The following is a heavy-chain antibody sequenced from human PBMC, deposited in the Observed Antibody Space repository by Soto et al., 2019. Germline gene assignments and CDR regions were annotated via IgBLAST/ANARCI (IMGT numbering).Heavy chain of an antibody. J-gene: IGHJ4*02. CDR1: GGTFSSYA. CDR3: ARSAPYSGSDYWEGYFDY. Sequence: QVQLVQSGAEVKKPGSSVKVSCKASGGTFSSYAISWGRQAPGQGLEWMGGIIPIFGTANYAQKFQGRVTITADESTSTAYMELSSLISEDTAVYYCARSAPYSGSDYWEGYFDYWGQGTLVTVSS. V-gene: IGHV1-69*01. D-gene: IGHD1-26*01. CDR2: IIPIFGTA.